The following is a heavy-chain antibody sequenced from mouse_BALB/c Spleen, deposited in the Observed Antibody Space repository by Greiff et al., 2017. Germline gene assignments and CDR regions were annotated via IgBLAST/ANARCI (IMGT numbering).Heavy chain of an antibody. CDR3: ARGGIGNSRFAY. D-gene: IGHD2-1*01. V-gene: IGHV3-6*02. J-gene: IGHJ3*01. CDR1: GYSITSGYY. CDR2: ISYDGSN. Sequence: EVKLEESGPGLVKPSQSLSLTCSVTGYSITSGYYWNWIRQFPGNKLEWMGYISYDGSNNYNPSLKNRISITRDTSKNQFFLKLKSVTTEDTATYYCARGGIGNSRFAYWGQGTLVTVSA.